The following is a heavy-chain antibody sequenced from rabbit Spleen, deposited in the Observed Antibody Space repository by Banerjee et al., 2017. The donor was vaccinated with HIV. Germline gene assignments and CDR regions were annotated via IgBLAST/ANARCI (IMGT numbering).Heavy chain of an antibody. CDR2: IDTGSSGFT. D-gene: IGHD8-1*01. CDR1: GFSFSGSYY. CDR3: ARDTGSSFSSYGMDL. V-gene: IGHV1S45*01. Sequence: QEQLEESGGDLVKPGASLTLTCTASGFSFSGSYYMCWVRQAPGKGLEWIACIDTGSSGFTYFASWAKGRFTISKTSSTTVTLQMTSLTAADTATYFCARDTGSSFSSYGMDLWGPGTLVTVS. J-gene: IGHJ6*01.